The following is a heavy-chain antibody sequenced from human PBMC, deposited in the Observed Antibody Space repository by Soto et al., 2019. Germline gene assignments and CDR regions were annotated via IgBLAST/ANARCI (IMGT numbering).Heavy chain of an antibody. CDR3: AASDSSSWQHDY. CDR1: GDSFSSYA. CDR2: IIPIFETA. Sequence: QVQLVQSGAEMKKPGSSVKVSCKVSGDSFSSYAISWVRQAPGEGLEWVGGIIPIFETANYAQNFQGRVTITAVESTTTAYLEVTRLRPQDTAVFCCAASDSSSWQHDYWGQGTLITVSS. D-gene: IGHD6-13*01. J-gene: IGHJ4*02. V-gene: IGHV1-69*01.